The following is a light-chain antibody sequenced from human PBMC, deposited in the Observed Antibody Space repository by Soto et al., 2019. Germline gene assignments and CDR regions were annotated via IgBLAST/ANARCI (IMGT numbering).Light chain of an antibody. CDR2: GAS. V-gene: IGKV3-20*01. J-gene: IGKJ1*01. CDR1: QTVSSS. Sequence: EILLTQSPSTLSLSPGERATLSCRASQTVSSSLDWYQQKPGQAPRLLFYGASNRATAIPDRSSGSGFGTDFTLTITRLEPEDFAVYYCQQYGDSPQTFGPGTKVDIK. CDR3: QQYGDSPQT.